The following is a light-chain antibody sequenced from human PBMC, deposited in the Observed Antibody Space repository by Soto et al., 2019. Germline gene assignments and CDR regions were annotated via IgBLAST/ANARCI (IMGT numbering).Light chain of an antibody. Sequence: EIVMTQSPVTLSVSPGERTTLSCRASQSVGNNLAWYQQKPGQAPRLLIYGAYTRATGIPARFSGSGSGTDFTLTISSLQSEDFAVYYCQHYNYWPPKTFGQGTKVE. J-gene: IGKJ1*01. V-gene: IGKV3-15*01. CDR3: QHYNYWPPKT. CDR1: QSVGNN. CDR2: GAY.